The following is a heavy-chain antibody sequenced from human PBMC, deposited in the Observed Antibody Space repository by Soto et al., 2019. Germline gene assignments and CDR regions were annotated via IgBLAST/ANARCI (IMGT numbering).Heavy chain of an antibody. J-gene: IGHJ6*02. V-gene: IGHV2-5*01. Sequence: VSAPTPVNPTQTLTLTCTFSGFSHSTSSVGVGWIRQPPGKALEWLALIYWNDDKRYSPSLKSRLTITKDTSKNQVVLTMTNMDPVDTATYYCAHLADHVDTREYYYYYYGMDVWGQGTTVTVSS. D-gene: IGHD5-18*01. CDR1: GFSHSTSSVG. CDR3: AHLADHVDTREYYYYYYGMDV. CDR2: IYWNDDK.